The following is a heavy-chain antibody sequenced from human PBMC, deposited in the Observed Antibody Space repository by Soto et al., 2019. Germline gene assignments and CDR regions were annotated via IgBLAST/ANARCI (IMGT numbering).Heavy chain of an antibody. CDR2: IIPIFGTA. Sequence: SSVKVSCKGSGGTFSSYSISWVLQATGQGLEWMGGIIPIFGTANYAQKFQGRVTITADESTSTAYMELSSLRSEDTAVYYCARVREGAYYYYYGMDVWGQGTTVTVSS. CDR3: ARVREGAYYYYYGMDV. V-gene: IGHV1-69*13. D-gene: IGHD3-22*01. J-gene: IGHJ6*02. CDR1: GGTFSSYS.